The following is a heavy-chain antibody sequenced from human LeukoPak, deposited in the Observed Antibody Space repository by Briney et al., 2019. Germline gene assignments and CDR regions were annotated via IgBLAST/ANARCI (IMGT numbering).Heavy chain of an antibody. V-gene: IGHV3-33*01. Sequence: GGSLRLSCAASGFSFSTYGMHWVRQAPGRGLEWVAMIWYDASGQHYADSVKGRFTISRDTSKNTLYLQMNSLRAEDTAVYFCARRGVQGYMDVWGKGTTVTVSS. D-gene: IGHD1-26*01. CDR3: ARRGVQGYMDV. CDR1: GFSFSTYG. J-gene: IGHJ6*03. CDR2: IWYDASGQ.